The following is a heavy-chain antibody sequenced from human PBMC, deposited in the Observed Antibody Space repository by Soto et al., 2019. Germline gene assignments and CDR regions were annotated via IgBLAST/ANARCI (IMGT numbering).Heavy chain of an antibody. J-gene: IGHJ6*03. CDR1: GGSISSGGYY. V-gene: IGHV4-31*03. CDR3: ARVPWNQLPTYYMDV. Sequence: SETLSLTCTVSGGSISSGGYYWSWIRQHPGKGLEWIGYIYYSGSTYYNPSLKSRVTISVDTSKNQFSLKLSSVTAADTAVYYCARVPWNQLPTYYMDVWGKGTTVTVSS. CDR2: IYYSGST. D-gene: IGHD2-2*01.